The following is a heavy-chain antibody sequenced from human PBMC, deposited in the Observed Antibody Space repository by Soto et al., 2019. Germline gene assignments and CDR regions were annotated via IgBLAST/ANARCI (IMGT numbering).Heavy chain of an antibody. J-gene: IGHJ4*02. Sequence: QVQLVQSAGGVVQPGRSLRLSCVMSGISFRNSGMHWVRQAPGKGLEWVAMIWSDGSSKFYADSVQGRFTISRDNSMDTLYLQMTSVRPEDTAIYYCARDKGVTSLDYWGQGTLVTVSS. CDR2: IWSDGSSK. CDR3: ARDKGVTSLDY. D-gene: IGHD2-2*01. V-gene: IGHV3-33*01. CDR1: GISFRNSG.